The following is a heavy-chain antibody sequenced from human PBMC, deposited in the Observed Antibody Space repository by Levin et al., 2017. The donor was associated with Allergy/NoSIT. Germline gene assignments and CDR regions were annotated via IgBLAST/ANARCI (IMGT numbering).Heavy chain of an antibody. CDR3: ARFVWGSYRGFDY. CDR2: INHSGST. Sequence: SQTLSLTCAVYGGSFSGYYWSWIRQPPGKGLEWIGEINHSGSTNYNPSLKSRVTISVDTSKNQFSLKLSSVTAADTAVYYCARFVWGSYRGFDYWGQGTLVTVSS. CDR1: GGSFSGYY. J-gene: IGHJ4*02. V-gene: IGHV4-34*01. D-gene: IGHD3-16*02.